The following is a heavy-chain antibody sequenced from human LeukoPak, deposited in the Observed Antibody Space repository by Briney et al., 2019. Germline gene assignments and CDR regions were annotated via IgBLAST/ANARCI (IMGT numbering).Heavy chain of an antibody. CDR3: AGPRGPMDYYGMDV. CDR1: GFTVSSNY. V-gene: IGHV3-53*01. CDR2: IYSGGST. D-gene: IGHD5-24*01. Sequence: PGGSLRLSCAASGFTVSSNYMSWVRQAPGKGLEWVSVIYSGGSTYYADSVKGRFTISRDNSKNTLYLQMNSLRAEDTAVYYCAGPRGPMDYYGMDVWGQGTTVTVSS. J-gene: IGHJ6*02.